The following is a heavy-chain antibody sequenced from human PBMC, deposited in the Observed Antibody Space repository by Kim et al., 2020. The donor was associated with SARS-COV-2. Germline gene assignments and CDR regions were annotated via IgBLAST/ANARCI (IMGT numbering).Heavy chain of an antibody. CDR3: AKRIYRAVVITPSFDY. CDR2: ISGSGGST. Sequence: GGSLRLSCAASGFTFSSYAMSWVRQAPGKGLEWVSAISGSGGSTYYADSVKGRFTISRDNSKNTLYLQMNSLRAEDTAVYYCAKRIYRAVVITPSFDYWGQGTLVTVSS. CDR1: GFTFSSYA. D-gene: IGHD3-22*01. J-gene: IGHJ4*02. V-gene: IGHV3-23*01.